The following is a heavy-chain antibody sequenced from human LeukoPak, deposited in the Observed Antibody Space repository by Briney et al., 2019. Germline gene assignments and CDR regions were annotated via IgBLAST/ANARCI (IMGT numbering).Heavy chain of an antibody. CDR2: FYSSGNT. CDR3: ASRRYGSGWY. CDR1: GGSISNYY. Sequence: SETLSLTCTVSGGSISNYYWSWIRQPPGKGLEWIAYFYSSGNTNYNPSLRSRVSISVDTSKNLFSLKLSSVTAADTAVYYCASRRYGSGWYWGQGTLATVSS. J-gene: IGHJ4*02. V-gene: IGHV4-59*08. D-gene: IGHD2-15*01.